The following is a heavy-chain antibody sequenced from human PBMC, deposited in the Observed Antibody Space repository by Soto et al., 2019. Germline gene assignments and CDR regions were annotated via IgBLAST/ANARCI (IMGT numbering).Heavy chain of an antibody. CDR3: ARDRGYYDSSGSLDY. D-gene: IGHD3-22*01. Sequence: AAEASCEDSGRRFGSYASRWVRQATGQGLEWMGGIIPIFGTANYAQKFQGRVTITADESTSTAYMELSSLRSEDTAVYYCARDRGYYDSSGSLDYWGQGKLVTVSA. V-gene: IGHV1-69*13. CDR1: GRRFGSYA. CDR2: IIPIFGTA. J-gene: IGHJ4*02.